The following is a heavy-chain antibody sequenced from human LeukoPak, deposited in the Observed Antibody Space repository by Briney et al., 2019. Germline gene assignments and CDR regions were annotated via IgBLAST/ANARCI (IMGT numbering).Heavy chain of an antibody. Sequence: SVKVSCKASGGTFSSYAISWVRQAPGQGLEWMGGIIPIFGTANYAQKFQGRVTITADESTSTAYMELSSLRSEDTAVYYCARPRYCSSTSCYRYFDYWGRGTLVTVSS. CDR2: IIPIFGTA. J-gene: IGHJ4*02. CDR1: GGTFSSYA. V-gene: IGHV1-69*13. D-gene: IGHD2-2*01. CDR3: ARPRYCSSTSCYRYFDY.